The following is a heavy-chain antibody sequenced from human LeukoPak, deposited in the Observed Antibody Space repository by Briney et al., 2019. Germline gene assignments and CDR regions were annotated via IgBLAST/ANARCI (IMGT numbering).Heavy chain of an antibody. Sequence: GGSLRLSCAASGFTFSSYEMNWVRQAPGKGLEWVSAISPSRASTYYADSVKGRFTISRDDSKNMLYLQLNSLRAEDTAVYYCAKGFDPDGYWGQGTLVTVSS. J-gene: IGHJ4*02. V-gene: IGHV3-23*01. CDR3: AKGFDPDGY. CDR2: ISPSRAST. CDR1: GFTFSSYE. D-gene: IGHD3-9*01.